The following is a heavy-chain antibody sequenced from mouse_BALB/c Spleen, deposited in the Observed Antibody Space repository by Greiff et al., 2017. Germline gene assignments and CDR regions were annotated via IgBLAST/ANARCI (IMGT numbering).Heavy chain of an antibody. Sequence: QVQLQQSGAELVRPGVSVKISCKGSGYTFTDYAMHWVKQSHAKSLEWIGVISTYYGDASYNQKFKGKATMTVDKSSSTAYMELARLTSEDSAIYYWARGDYGSSYGYFDVWGAGTTVTVSS. D-gene: IGHD1-1*01. CDR2: ISTYYGDA. J-gene: IGHJ1*01. CDR3: ARGDYGSSYGYFDV. V-gene: IGHV1S137*01. CDR1: GYTFTDYA.